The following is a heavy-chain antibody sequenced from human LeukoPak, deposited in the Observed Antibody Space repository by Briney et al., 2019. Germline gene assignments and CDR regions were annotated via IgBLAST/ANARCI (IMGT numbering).Heavy chain of an antibody. Sequence: PSETLSLTCSVSGASINSHYWTWIRQPAGKGLEWIGRIYISGSTNYSPSLKSRVTMSVDTSKNQFSLNLISVTAADRAVYYCARALNPLPGTYYFDYWGQGTLVTVSS. V-gene: IGHV4-4*07. D-gene: IGHD2-15*01. CDR3: ARALNPLPGTYYFDY. CDR1: GASINSHY. CDR2: IYISGST. J-gene: IGHJ4*02.